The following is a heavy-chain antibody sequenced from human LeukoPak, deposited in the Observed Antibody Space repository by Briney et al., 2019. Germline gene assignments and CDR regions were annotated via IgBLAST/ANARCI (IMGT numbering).Heavy chain of an antibody. CDR1: GGSFSGYY. V-gene: IGHV4-34*01. CDR2: INHSGST. D-gene: IGHD3-10*01. CDR3: AKIYGSGSYKPHAFDI. J-gene: IGHJ3*02. Sequence: PSETLSLTCAVYGGSFSGYYWSWIRQPPGKGLEWIGEINHSGSTNYNPSLKSRVTISVDTSKNQFSLKLSSVTAADTAVYCCAKIYGSGSYKPHAFDIWGQGTMVTVSS.